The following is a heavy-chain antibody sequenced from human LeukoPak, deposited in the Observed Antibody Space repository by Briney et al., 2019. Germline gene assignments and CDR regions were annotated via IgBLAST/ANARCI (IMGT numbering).Heavy chain of an antibody. CDR2: ITSSGSTR. CDR1: GFTFSSYE. V-gene: IGHV3-48*03. Sequence: PGGSLRLSCAASGFTFSSYEMNWVRQAPGKGLEWVSYITSSGSTRYYADSVKGRFTISRDNAKNSLYLQMNSLRAEDTAVDYCAIPTYYYDSSGQGYWGQGTLVTVSS. D-gene: IGHD3-22*01. J-gene: IGHJ4*02. CDR3: AIPTYYYDSSGQGY.